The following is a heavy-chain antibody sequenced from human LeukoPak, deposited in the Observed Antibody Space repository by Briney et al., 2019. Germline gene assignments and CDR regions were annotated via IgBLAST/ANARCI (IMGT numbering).Heavy chain of an antibody. CDR2: ISGDSTDI. CDR1: GFTFSNYA. J-gene: IGHJ6*04. D-gene: IGHD3-10*02. Sequence: GGSLRLSCAASGFTFSNYAMNWVRQAPGKGLEWVSSISGDSTDIYYADSVKGRFIISRDNAKNSLYLQMNSLRAEDTAVYYCAELGITMIGGVWGKGTTVTISS. CDR3: AELGITMIGGV. V-gene: IGHV3-21*01.